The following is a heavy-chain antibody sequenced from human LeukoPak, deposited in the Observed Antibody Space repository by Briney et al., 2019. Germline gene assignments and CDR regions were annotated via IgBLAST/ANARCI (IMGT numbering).Heavy chain of an antibody. D-gene: IGHD6-13*01. J-gene: IGHJ4*02. Sequence: SQTLSLTCTVSGGSISSGDYYWTWIRQPPGEGLEWIGYIYYSGSSYYNPSLKSRLIISVDVSKNQFSLKLSSVTAADTAVYYCARGLGSSWYGDWGQGTLVTVSS. CDR2: IYYSGSS. CDR1: GGSISSGDYY. CDR3: ARGLGSSWYGD. V-gene: IGHV4-30-4*01.